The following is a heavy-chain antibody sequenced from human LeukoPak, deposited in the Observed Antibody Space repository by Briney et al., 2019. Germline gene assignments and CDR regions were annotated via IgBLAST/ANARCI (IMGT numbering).Heavy chain of an antibody. CDR2: ISNDGRST. CDR1: GFTFSSNY. D-gene: IGHD6-19*01. J-gene: IGHJ4*02. Sequence: GGSLRLSCAASGFTFSSNYMSWVRQAPGKGLEWVSRISNDGRSTTYADSMKGRFTVSRDNAKNTLYLQMNGLRDGDTAVYYCARVSSGWYKHQDYWGQGTLVTVSS. CDR3: ARVSSGWYKHQDY. V-gene: IGHV3-74*01.